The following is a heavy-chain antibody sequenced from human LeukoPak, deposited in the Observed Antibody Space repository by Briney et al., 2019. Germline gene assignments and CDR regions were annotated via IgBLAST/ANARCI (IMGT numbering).Heavy chain of an antibody. CDR1: GFTFSDYY. V-gene: IGHV3-11*05. J-gene: IGHJ4*02. D-gene: IGHD2-21*02. CDR2: ISGSSSYT. CDR3: ARVQAVQLAYYGGTCYSDF. Sequence: PGGSLRLSCAASGFTFSDYYMSWIRQAPGKGLEWVSYISGSSSYTNYAESLKGRFTISRDNAKSSLYLQMNSLRADDTAVYYCARVQAVQLAYYGGTCYSDFWGQGTLVTVSS.